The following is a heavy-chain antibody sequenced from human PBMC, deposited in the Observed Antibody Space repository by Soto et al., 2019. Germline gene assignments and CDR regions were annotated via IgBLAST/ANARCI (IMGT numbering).Heavy chain of an antibody. D-gene: IGHD2-21*01. Sequence: PGESLKISCKGSGHSFTNYWIAWVRQMPGKGLEWMGIIYLGDSDARYSPSFQGQVTISADKSISTAYLQWSSLKASDTAMYYCARRVVECAGECFWFDPWGQGTLVTVSS. CDR1: GHSFTNYW. V-gene: IGHV5-51*01. CDR3: ARRVVECAGECFWFDP. CDR2: IYLGDSDA. J-gene: IGHJ5*02.